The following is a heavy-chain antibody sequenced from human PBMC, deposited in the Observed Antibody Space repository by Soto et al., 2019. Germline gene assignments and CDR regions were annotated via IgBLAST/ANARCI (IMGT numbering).Heavy chain of an antibody. CDR2: ISYDGSNK. CDR1: GFTFSSYG. V-gene: IGHV3-30*18. CDR3: AKTIVQTYYDFWSGYPPYYYYGMDV. Sequence: SLRLSCAASGFTFSSYGMHWVRQAPGKGLEWVAVISYDGSNKYYADSVKGRFTISRDNSKNTLYLQMNSLRAEDTAVYYCAKTIVQTYYDFWSGYPPYYYYGMDVWGQGTTVTVSS. J-gene: IGHJ6*02. D-gene: IGHD3-3*01.